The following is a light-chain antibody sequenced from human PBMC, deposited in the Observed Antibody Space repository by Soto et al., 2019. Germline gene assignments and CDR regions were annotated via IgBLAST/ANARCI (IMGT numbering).Light chain of an antibody. CDR3: TSYTSSSTWV. J-gene: IGLJ3*02. V-gene: IGLV2-14*01. CDR2: DVN. CDR1: SSDVGGYNF. Sequence: QSALTQPASVSGSPGQAITISCTGTSSDVGGYNFVAWYQQHPGKAPKLMIYDVNNRPSGISSRFSGSKSGNTASLTISGLQAEDEADYYCTSYTSSSTWVFGGGTKVTVL.